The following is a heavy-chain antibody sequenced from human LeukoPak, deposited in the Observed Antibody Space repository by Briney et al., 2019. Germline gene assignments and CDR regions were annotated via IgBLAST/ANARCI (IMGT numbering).Heavy chain of an antibody. J-gene: IGHJ4*02. V-gene: IGHV3-9*01. CDR3: AISQQLWYYFDS. CDR2: ISWNSGTI. Sequence: GTSLRLSCAASGFTFDDYAMHWVRQAPGKGLEWVSGISWNSGTIAYADSVKGRFTISRDNAKNSLYLQMNSLRAEDTALYYCAISQQLWYYFDSWGQGTLVTVSS. CDR1: GFTFDDYA. D-gene: IGHD5-18*01.